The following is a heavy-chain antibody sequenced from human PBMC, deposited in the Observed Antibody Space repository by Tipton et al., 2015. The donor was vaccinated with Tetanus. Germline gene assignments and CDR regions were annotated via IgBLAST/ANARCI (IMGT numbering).Heavy chain of an antibody. V-gene: IGHV6-1*01. CDR1: GDSVSSNTMA. D-gene: IGHD4-17*01. J-gene: IGHJ4*02. CDR2: TYYRSKWFN. CDR3: ARGEAYGDYPAMYFFDN. Sequence: GLVKPSQTPSLTCAISGDSVSSNTMAWNWIRQSPSRGLEWLGRTYYRSKWFNDYAVSLRGRITVNADTSRNQFSLQLNSVIPEAPAVYYCARGEAYGDYPAMYFFDNWGQGTLLTVSS.